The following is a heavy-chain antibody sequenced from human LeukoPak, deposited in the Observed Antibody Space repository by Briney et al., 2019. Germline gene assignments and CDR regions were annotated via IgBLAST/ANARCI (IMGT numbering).Heavy chain of an antibody. J-gene: IGHJ2*01. CDR2: IKQDGSEK. Sequence: GGSLRLSCAASGFTFSSYAMSWVRQAPGKGLEWVANIKQDGSEKYYVDSVKGRFTISRDNAKNSLYLQMNSLRAEDTAVYYCAKLLYWYIDLWGRGTLVTVPS. CDR1: GFTFSSYA. CDR3: AKLLYWYIDL. D-gene: IGHD2-21*02. V-gene: IGHV3-7*01.